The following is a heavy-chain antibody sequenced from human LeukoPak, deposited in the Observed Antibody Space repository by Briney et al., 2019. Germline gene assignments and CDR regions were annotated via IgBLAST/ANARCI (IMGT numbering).Heavy chain of an antibody. Sequence: GGSLRLSCAASGFTFSSYAMHWVRQAPGKGLEWVAIISYDGSNKFYADSVKGRFTISRDNSKYTLYLQMNSLRVEDTAVYYCARINYWGQGTLVTVSS. CDR2: ISYDGSNK. V-gene: IGHV3-30-3*01. CDR3: ARINY. CDR1: GFTFSSYA. J-gene: IGHJ4*02.